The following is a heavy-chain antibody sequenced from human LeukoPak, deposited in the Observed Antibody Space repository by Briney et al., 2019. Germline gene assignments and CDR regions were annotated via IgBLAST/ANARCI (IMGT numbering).Heavy chain of an antibody. Sequence: GESLKISCKGSGYSFTSYWISWVRQMPGKGLEWMGRIDPSDSYTNYSPSFQGHVTISADKSISTAYLQWSGLKASDTAMYYCASNNHCTNGVCPHWFDPWGQGTLVTVSS. CDR1: GYSFTSYW. CDR2: IDPSDSYT. J-gene: IGHJ5*02. CDR3: ASNNHCTNGVCPHWFDP. V-gene: IGHV5-10-1*01. D-gene: IGHD2-8*01.